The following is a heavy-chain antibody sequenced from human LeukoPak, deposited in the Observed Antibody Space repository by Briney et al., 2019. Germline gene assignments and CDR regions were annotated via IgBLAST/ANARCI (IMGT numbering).Heavy chain of an antibody. CDR3: AKDLTGAADY. D-gene: IGHD1-26*01. V-gene: IGHV3-30*18. J-gene: IGHJ4*02. CDR2: ISYDGSNK. Sequence: GGSLRLSCAASGFTFSRYGMHWVRQGPGKGLEWVAVISYDGSNKYYADSVKGRFTISRDNSKNTLYLQMNSLRAEDTAVYYCAKDLTGAADYWGQGTLVTVSS. CDR1: GFTFSRYG.